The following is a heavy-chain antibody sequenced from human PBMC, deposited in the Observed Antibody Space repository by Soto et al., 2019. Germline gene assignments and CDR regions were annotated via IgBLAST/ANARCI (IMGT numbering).Heavy chain of an antibody. J-gene: IGHJ5*02. Sequence: ASLKVSCKASGYTFTSYDINWVRQATGQGLEWMGWMNPNSGNTGYAQKFQGRVTMTRNTSISTAYMELSSLRSEDTAVYYCARGDYPPYDFWSGYRDGFWFDPWGQGTLVNVSS. CDR1: GYTFTSYD. V-gene: IGHV1-8*01. D-gene: IGHD3-3*01. CDR2: MNPNSGNT. CDR3: ARGDYPPYDFWSGYRDGFWFDP.